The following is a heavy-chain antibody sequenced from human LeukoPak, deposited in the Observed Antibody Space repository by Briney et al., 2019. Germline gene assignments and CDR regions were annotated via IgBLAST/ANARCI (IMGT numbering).Heavy chain of an antibody. J-gene: IGHJ4*02. D-gene: IGHD2-2*01. Sequence: PSDTLSLTCTVSGGSISSSSYYWGWIRQPPGKGLEWIGSIYYSGSTYYNPSLKSRVTISVDTSKNHFSLKLSSVTAADTGGYYCALRRGYCSSTCCYVDYWGQGSLVTVSS. CDR2: IYYSGST. V-gene: IGHV4-39*02. CDR3: ALRRGYCSSTCCYVDY. CDR1: GGSISSSSYY.